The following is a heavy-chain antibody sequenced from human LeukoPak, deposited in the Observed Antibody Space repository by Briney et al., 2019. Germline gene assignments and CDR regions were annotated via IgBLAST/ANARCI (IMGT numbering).Heavy chain of an antibody. CDR3: ARDNTIFGVVNYFDY. V-gene: IGHV1-2*02. CDR1: GYTFTGYY. J-gene: IGHJ4*02. Sequence: GASVKVSCKASGYTFTGYYMHWVRQAPGQGLEWMGWINPNSGGANYAQKFQGRVTMTRDTSISIAYMELSRLRSDDTAVYYCARDNTIFGVVNYFDYWGQGTLVTVSS. CDR2: INPNSGGA. D-gene: IGHD3-3*01.